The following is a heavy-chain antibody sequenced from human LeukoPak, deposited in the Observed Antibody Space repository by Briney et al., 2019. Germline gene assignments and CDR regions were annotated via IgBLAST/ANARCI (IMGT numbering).Heavy chain of an antibody. D-gene: IGHD2-2*01. CDR2: IWYDGSNK. Sequence: GRSLRLSCAASGFTFSSYGMHWFRQAPGKGLEWVAVIWYDGSNKYYADSVKGRFTISRDNSKNTLYLQMNSLRAEDTAVYYCARASRDFDIVVGLDYWGQGTLVTVSS. J-gene: IGHJ4*02. CDR1: GFTFSSYG. V-gene: IGHV3-33*01. CDR3: ARASRDFDIVVGLDY.